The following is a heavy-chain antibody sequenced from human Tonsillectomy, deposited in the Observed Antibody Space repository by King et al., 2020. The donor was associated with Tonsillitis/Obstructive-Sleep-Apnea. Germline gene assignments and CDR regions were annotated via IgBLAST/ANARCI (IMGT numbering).Heavy chain of an antibody. V-gene: IGHV3-33*01. Sequence: VQLVESGGGVVQPGRSLRLSCAASGFVFSNYIMHWVRQAPGKGLEWVATIWYDGDNKYYADSVKGRLSISRDNSKNTVYLQMNSVGAEDTAVYYCARDRRQWGAEAGEGREYGGQGTLVTVSS. CDR1: GFVFSNYI. CDR2: IWYDGDNK. D-gene: IGHD6-13*01. J-gene: IGHJ4*02. CDR3: ARDRRQWGAEAGEGREY.